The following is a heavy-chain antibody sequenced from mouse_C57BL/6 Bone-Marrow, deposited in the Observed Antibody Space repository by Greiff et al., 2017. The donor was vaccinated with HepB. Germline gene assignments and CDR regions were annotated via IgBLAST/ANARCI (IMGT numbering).Heavy chain of an antibody. CDR1: GFTFSDYG. V-gene: IGHV5-17*01. CDR3: ARREGGSSAWFAY. CDR2: ISSGSSTI. J-gene: IGHJ3*01. D-gene: IGHD1-1*01. Sequence: EVQLVESGGGLVKPGGSLKLSCAASGFTFSDYGMHWVRQAPEKGLEWVAYISSGSSTIYYADTVKGRFTISRDNAKNTLFLQMTSLRSEDTAMYYCARREGGSSAWFAYWGQGTLVTVSA.